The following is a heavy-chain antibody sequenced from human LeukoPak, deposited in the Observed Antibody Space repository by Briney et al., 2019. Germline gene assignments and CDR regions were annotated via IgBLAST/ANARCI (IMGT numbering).Heavy chain of an antibody. CDR2: IHGGGYT. J-gene: IGHJ5*02. D-gene: IGHD5-12*01. V-gene: IGHV4-4*09. CDR3: AQRQGPMSGDYDYFDP. Sequence: SETLSLTCTVSGGSVIDYYWSWLRQSPEQGLEWIAYIHGGGYTNYNPSLRSRVTISVDTSKKQFSLRMTSVTAADTAVYYCAQRQGPMSGDYDYFDPWGQGTLVTVSS. CDR1: GGSVIDYY.